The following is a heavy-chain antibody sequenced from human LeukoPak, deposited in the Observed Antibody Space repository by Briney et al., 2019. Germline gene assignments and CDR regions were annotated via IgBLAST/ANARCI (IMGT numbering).Heavy chain of an antibody. CDR1: GGTFSSYA. V-gene: IGHV1-69*04. D-gene: IGHD6-13*01. J-gene: IGHJ4*02. CDR3: ASYRIDGLAAAGTGYADY. CDR2: IIPILGIA. Sequence: VASVKVSCKASGGTFSSYAISWVRQAPGQGLEWMGRIIPILGIANYGQTFQGRVTITADKSTSTAYMELGSLRSEDTAVYYCASYRIDGLAAAGTGYADYWGQGTLVTVSS.